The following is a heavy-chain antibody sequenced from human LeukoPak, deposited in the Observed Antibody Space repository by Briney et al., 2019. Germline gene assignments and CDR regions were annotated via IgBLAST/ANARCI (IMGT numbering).Heavy chain of an antibody. J-gene: IGHJ4*02. Sequence: KSSETLSLTCTVSGGSISSGGYYWSWIRQPPGKGLEWIGYIYYSGSTYYNPSLKSRVTISVDTSKNQVSLKLSSVTAADTAVYYCARNVGYSYGQPEYYFDYWGQGTLVTVSS. CDR1: GGSISSGGYY. CDR3: ARNVGYSYGQPEYYFDY. CDR2: IYYSGST. D-gene: IGHD5-18*01. V-gene: IGHV4-31*03.